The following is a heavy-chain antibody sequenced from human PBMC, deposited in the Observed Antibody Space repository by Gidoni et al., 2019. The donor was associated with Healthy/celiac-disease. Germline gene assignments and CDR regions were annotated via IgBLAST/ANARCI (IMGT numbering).Heavy chain of an antibody. CDR2: INHSGST. D-gene: IGHD3-16*01. J-gene: IGHJ4*02. V-gene: IGHV4-34*01. Sequence: QVQLQQWGAGLLKPSETRSLTCAVYGGSFSGYYWSWIRQPPGKGLEWIGEINHSGSTNYNPSLKSRVTISVYTSKNQFSLKLSSVTAADTAVYYCARGRSLGLWGQGTLVTVSS. CDR1: GGSFSGYY. CDR3: ARGRSLGL.